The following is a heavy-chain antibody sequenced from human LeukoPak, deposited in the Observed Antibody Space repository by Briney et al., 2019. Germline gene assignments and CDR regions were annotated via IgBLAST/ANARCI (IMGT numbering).Heavy chain of an antibody. CDR3: ARESPAFYDFWSGFTRGNWFDP. Sequence: GGSLRLSCAASGFTFSSYAMHWVRQAPGKGLEWVAVISYDGSNKYYADSVKGRFTISRDNSKNTLYLQMNSLRAEDTAVYYCARESPAFYDFWSGFTRGNWFDPWGQGTLVTVSS. CDR1: GFTFSSYA. D-gene: IGHD3-3*01. J-gene: IGHJ5*02. V-gene: IGHV3-30*01. CDR2: ISYDGSNK.